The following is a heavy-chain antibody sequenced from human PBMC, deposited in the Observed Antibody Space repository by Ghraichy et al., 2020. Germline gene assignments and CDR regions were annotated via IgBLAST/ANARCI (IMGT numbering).Heavy chain of an antibody. CDR2: ISGSAIST. D-gene: IGHD6-19*01. CDR1: GFTFSSYA. Sequence: LLLTCAASGFTFSSYAMSWVRQAPGKGLECVSSISGSAISTYYADSVKGRFTISRDNSKNTLYLQMNSLRSEDTAVYYCAKVHSSGWFQVKSGPFDYWGQGILATVSS. V-gene: IGHV3-23*01. J-gene: IGHJ4*02. CDR3: AKVHSSGWFQVKSGPFDY.